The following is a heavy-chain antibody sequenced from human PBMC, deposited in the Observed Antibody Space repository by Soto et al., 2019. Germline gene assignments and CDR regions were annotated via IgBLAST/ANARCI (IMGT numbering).Heavy chain of an antibody. Sequence: SLRLSCAASGFSFDGYAMNWVRQPPGKGLEWVSGISWNSGNIDYADSVKGRFTISRDNAKNSLYLQMNSQRAEDTALYYCVKASTYSSSQGWFDPWGQGTMVTVSS. CDR1: GFSFDGYA. CDR3: VKASTYSSSQGWFDP. CDR2: ISWNSGNI. D-gene: IGHD6-6*01. J-gene: IGHJ5*02. V-gene: IGHV3-9*01.